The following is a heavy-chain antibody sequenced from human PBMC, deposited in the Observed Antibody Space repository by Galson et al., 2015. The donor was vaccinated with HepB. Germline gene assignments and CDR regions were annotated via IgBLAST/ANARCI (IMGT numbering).Heavy chain of an antibody. CDR1: GGTFSSYA. V-gene: IGHV1-69*10. D-gene: IGHD3-22*01. J-gene: IGHJ5*02. CDR2: IIPILGIA. CDR3: ASPNDYYDSSGRFGWFDP. Sequence: SVKVSCKASGGTFSSYAISWVRQAPGQGLEWMGGIIPILGIANYAQKFQGRVTITADKSTSRAYMELSSLRSEDTAVYYCASPNDYYDSSGRFGWFDPWGQGTLVTVSS.